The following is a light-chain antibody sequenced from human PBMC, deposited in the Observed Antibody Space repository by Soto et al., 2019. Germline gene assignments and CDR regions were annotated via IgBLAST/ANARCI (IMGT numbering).Light chain of an antibody. CDR3: AAWDDSLNGPV. CDR1: TSNIGNNP. CDR2: GTN. Sequence: QPVLTQPPSASGTPGQTVTISCSGSTSNIGNNPVNCYQQVPGTAPRLLIYGTNHRTSGVPDRFSGSKSGTSASLANSGLQSEDEANYFCAAWDDSLNGPVFGGGTKLTVL. J-gene: IGLJ3*02. V-gene: IGLV1-44*01.